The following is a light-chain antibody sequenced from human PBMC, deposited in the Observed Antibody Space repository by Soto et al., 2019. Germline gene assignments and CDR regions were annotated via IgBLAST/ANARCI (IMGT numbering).Light chain of an antibody. CDR3: MQSTPLPPT. CDR2: EVS. J-gene: IGKJ5*01. Sequence: DVVMTQTPLSLSVAPGQPASISCKSSQSLLHITGEPFLFWYLQKPGQSPQLLIYEVSTRVSGVPDRFSGSGSGTDFTLEISRVETDDVGIYYCMQSTPLPPTFGQGTRLGIE. CDR1: QSLLHITGEPF. V-gene: IGKV2D-29*02.